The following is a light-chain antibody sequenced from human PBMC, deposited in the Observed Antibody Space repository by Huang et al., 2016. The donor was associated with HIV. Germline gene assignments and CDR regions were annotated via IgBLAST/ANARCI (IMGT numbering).Light chain of an antibody. CDR2: DAS. Sequence: EIVLTQSPATLSLSPGERATLSCRASQRVNSNLAWYRQKPGQSPRLLISDASNRATGIPARFRGSGSGTDFTLTISSLEPEDFAIYYCQQRSTWPLTFGGGTKVEIK. CDR1: QRVNSN. J-gene: IGKJ4*01. V-gene: IGKV3-11*01. CDR3: QQRSTWPLT.